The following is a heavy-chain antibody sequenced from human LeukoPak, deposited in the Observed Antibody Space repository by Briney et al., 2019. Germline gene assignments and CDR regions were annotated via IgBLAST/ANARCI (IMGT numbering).Heavy chain of an antibody. Sequence: ASVKVSCKASGYTFTSYYMHWVRQAPGQGLEWMGIINPSGGSTSYAQKFQGRVTITRDTSASTAYMELSSLRSEDTAVYYCARDLGGFGFDYWGQGTLVTVSS. CDR2: INPSGGST. J-gene: IGHJ4*02. V-gene: IGHV1-46*01. D-gene: IGHD3-16*01. CDR1: GYTFTSYY. CDR3: ARDLGGFGFDY.